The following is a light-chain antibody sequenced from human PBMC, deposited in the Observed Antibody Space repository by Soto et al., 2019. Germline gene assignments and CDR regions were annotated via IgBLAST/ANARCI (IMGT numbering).Light chain of an antibody. CDR1: SSNIGTNT. CDR2: SNY. CDR3: AAWDDSLNGQVV. Sequence: QSVLTQPPSASGTPGQRVSISCSGGSSNIGTNTVNWYQHLPGTAPKLLIYSNYQRPSGVPDRFSGSKSGTSASLAISGLQSEDEAAYYCAAWDDSLNGQVVFGGGTKLTVL. V-gene: IGLV1-44*01. J-gene: IGLJ2*01.